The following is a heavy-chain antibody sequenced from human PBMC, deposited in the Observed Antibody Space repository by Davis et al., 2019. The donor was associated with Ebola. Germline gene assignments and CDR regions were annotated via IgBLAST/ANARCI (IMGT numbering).Heavy chain of an antibody. Sequence: GSLRLSCTVSGGSISSSSYYWGWIRQPPGKGLEWIGSIYYSGSTYYNPSLKSRVTISVDTSKNQFSLKLSSVTAADTAVYYCASHSSGYPVDYWGQGTLVTVSS. CDR1: GGSISSSSYY. CDR2: IYYSGST. J-gene: IGHJ4*02. D-gene: IGHD3-22*01. CDR3: ASHSSGYPVDY. V-gene: IGHV4-39*01.